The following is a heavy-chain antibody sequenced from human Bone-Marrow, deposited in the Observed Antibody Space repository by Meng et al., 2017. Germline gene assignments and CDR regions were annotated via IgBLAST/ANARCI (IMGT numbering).Heavy chain of an antibody. CDR1: GGSISSSSYY. D-gene: IGHD6-13*01. Sequence: GSLRLSCTVSGGSISSSSYYWGWFRQPPGKGLEWIGSIYYSGSTYYNPSLKSRVTISVDTSKNQFSLKLSSVTAADTAVYYCARDGLGSSWYWGWFDPWGQGTLVTVSS. J-gene: IGHJ5*02. V-gene: IGHV4-39*07. CDR3: ARDGLGSSWYWGWFDP. CDR2: IYYSGST.